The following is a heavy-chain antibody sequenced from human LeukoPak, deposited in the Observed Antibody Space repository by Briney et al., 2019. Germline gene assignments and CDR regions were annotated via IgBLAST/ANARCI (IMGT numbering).Heavy chain of an antibody. J-gene: IGHJ4*02. D-gene: IGHD3-16*02. CDR3: ARSRDYVWGSYRYTPRGSSLVGFDY. V-gene: IGHV5-51*01. CDR1: GYSFTSYW. Sequence: GESLKISCKGSGYSFTSYWIGWVRQMPGKGLEWMGIIYPGDSDTRYSPSFQGQVTISADKSISTAYLQWSSLKASDTAMYYCARSRDYVWGSYRYTPRGSSLVGFDYWGQGTLVTVSS. CDR2: IYPGDSDT.